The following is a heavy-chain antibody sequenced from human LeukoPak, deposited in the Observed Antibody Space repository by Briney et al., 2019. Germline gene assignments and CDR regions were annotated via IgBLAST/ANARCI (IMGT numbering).Heavy chain of an antibody. D-gene: IGHD6-19*01. CDR2: VTWNSGNI. CDR3: AKDTSDSSGWYGFDY. J-gene: IGHJ4*02. V-gene: IGHV3-9*01. CDR1: GFTFDDNA. Sequence: GRSLRLSCAASGFTFDDNAMHWVRHAPGKGLEWVSGVTWNSGNIGYADSVKGRFTISRDNAKNSLYLQMNSLRAEDTALYYSAKDTSDSSGWYGFDYWGQGTLVTVSS.